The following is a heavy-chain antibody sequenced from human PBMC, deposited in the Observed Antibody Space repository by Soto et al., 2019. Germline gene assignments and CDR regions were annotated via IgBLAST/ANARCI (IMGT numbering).Heavy chain of an antibody. CDR3: APLYYYDSSADYARGNFFHY. Sequence: QITLKESGPTLVKPTQTLTLTCTFSGFSLSTSGVGVGWIRQPPGKALECLALIYWDDDKRYSPSLKSRLTITKDTSKNQVVLTMANIDPVDSATYYCAPLYYYDSSADYARGNFFHYWCQGTLVTVSS. J-gene: IGHJ4*02. V-gene: IGHV2-5*02. D-gene: IGHD3-22*01. CDR2: IYWDDDK. CDR1: GFSLSTSGVG.